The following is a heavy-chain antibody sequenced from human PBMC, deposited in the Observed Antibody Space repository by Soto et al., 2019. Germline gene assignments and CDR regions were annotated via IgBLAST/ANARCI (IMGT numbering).Heavy chain of an antibody. Sequence: GGSLRLSCAASGFTFSSYSMNWVRQAPGKGLEWVSYISSSSSTIYYADSVKGRFTISRDNAKNSLYLQMNSLRDEDTAVYYCARSSWGSYRPYYFDYWGQGTLVTVSS. J-gene: IGHJ4*02. CDR3: ARSSWGSYRPYYFDY. V-gene: IGHV3-48*02. CDR1: GFTFSSYS. D-gene: IGHD3-16*02. CDR2: ISSSSSTI.